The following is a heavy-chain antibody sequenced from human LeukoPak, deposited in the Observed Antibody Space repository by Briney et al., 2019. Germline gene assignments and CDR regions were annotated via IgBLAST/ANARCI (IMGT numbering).Heavy chain of an antibody. CDR2: ISSSSSYT. J-gene: IGHJ4*02. V-gene: IGHV3-11*06. Sequence: NPGGSLRLSCAASGFTFSDYYMSWIRQAPGKGLEWVSYISSSSSYTNYADSVKGRFTISRDNAKNSLYLQMNSLRAEDTAVYYCARGSSAAAGTDPFDYWGQGTLVTVSS. CDR1: GFTFSDYY. CDR3: ARGSSAAAGTDPFDY. D-gene: IGHD6-13*01.